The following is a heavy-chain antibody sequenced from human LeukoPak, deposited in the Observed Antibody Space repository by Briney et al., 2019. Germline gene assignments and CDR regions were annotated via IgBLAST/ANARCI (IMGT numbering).Heavy chain of an antibody. Sequence: ASVKVSCKASGYTCTSYGISWVRQAPGQGLEWMGWSSAYNGNTNYAQKLQGRFTMTTDTSTSTAYMELRSLRSDDTAVYYCARVESGYDYYYYYYGTDVWGQGTTVTVSS. D-gene: IGHD5-12*01. CDR2: SSAYNGNT. J-gene: IGHJ6*02. CDR1: GYTCTSYG. CDR3: ARVESGYDYYYYYYGTDV. V-gene: IGHV1-18*01.